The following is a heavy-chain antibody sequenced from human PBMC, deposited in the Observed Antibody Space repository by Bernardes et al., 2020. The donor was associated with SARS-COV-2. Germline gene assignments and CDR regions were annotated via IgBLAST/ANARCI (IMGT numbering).Heavy chain of an antibody. Sequence: ASVKVSCKASGYTFTSYYMHWVRQAPGQGLEWMGIINPSGGSTTYAQKFQGRVTVTRDTSTRTVSMELISLSSEDTAVYYCARGGQFDPWGQGTLVTVSS. J-gene: IGHJ5*02. V-gene: IGHV1-46*01. D-gene: IGHD1-26*01. CDR1: GYTFTSYY. CDR3: ARGGQFDP. CDR2: INPSGGST.